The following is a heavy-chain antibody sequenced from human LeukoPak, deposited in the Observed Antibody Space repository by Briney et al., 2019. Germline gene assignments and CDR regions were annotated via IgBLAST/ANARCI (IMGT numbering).Heavy chain of an antibody. CDR3: AEATPATAAFES. J-gene: IGHJ4*02. V-gene: IGHV3-23*01. Sequence: PGGSLRLSCAASGFTFSMYAMGWVRQAPGKGLEWVSTISSSGGSTYYADSVKGRFTISRDNSKNTLYLQMNSLRAEDTAVYYCAEATPATAAFESWGQGTLLTVSS. CDR2: ISSSGGST. D-gene: IGHD6-13*01. CDR1: GFTFSMYA.